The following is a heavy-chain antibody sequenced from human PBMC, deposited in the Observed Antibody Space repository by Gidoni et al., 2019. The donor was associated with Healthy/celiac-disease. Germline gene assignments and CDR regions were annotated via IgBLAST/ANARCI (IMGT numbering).Heavy chain of an antibody. CDR1: GFPFSNAW. J-gene: IGHJ4*02. CDR3: TTDRYYDSSGSLDY. Sequence: EVQLVESGGGLVKPGGSLSLSCAASGFPFSNAWMSWVRQATGKGLEWVGRIKSKTDGGTTDYAAPVKGRFTISRDDSKNTLYLQMNSLKTEDTAVYYCTTDRYYDSSGSLDYWGQGTLVTVSS. V-gene: IGHV3-15*01. D-gene: IGHD3-22*01. CDR2: IKSKTDGGTT.